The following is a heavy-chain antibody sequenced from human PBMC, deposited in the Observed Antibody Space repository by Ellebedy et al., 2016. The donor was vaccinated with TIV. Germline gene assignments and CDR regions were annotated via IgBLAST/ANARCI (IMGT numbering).Heavy chain of an antibody. CDR3: ATGIYTAFDI. Sequence: AASVKVSCKVSGYTLTELSMHWVRQAPGKGLEWMGGFDPENGETIYAQKFQGRVTMTEDTSTETAYMDLSSLRSEYTAVYYCATGIYTAFDIWGQGTMVTVSS. J-gene: IGHJ3*02. V-gene: IGHV1-24*01. CDR1: GYTLTELS. CDR2: FDPENGET. D-gene: IGHD3-16*01.